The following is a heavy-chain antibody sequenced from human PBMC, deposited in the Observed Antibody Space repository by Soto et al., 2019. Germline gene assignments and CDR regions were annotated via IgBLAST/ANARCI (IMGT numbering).Heavy chain of an antibody. CDR2: INAGNGNT. CDR1: GYTFTSYA. V-gene: IGHV1-3*01. J-gene: IGHJ6*02. CDR3: ARLHPGGYDSSGYYYYYYYYGMDV. Sequence: ASVKVSCKASGYTFTSYAMHWVRQAPGQRLEWMGWINAGNGNTKYSQKFQGRVTITRDTSASTAYMELSSLRSEDTAVYYCARLHPGGYDSSGYYYYYYYYGMDVWGQGTTVTVSS. D-gene: IGHD3-22*01.